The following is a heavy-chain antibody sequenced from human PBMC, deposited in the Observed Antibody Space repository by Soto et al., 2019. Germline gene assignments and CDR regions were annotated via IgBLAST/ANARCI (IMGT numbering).Heavy chain of an antibody. CDR2: IYYSGST. V-gene: IGHV4-31*03. J-gene: IGHJ6*02. D-gene: IGHD2-15*01. CDR1: GGSITSGGYS. CDR3: ARAAYCSGGSCYLRSHYYGMDA. Sequence: QVQLQESGPGLVKPSQTLSLTCTVSGGSITSGGYSWSWILQRRGKGREWFGYIYYSGSTCYNPSHKSRVTVSVNAAKNQFSLKLSSVTAADTAVYDCARAAYCSGGSCYLRSHYYGMDAWGQGTTVTVSS.